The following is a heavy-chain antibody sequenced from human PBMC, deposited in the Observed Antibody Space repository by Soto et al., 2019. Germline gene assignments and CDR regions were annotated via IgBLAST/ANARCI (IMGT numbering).Heavy chain of an antibody. J-gene: IGHJ6*02. CDR2: INHSGST. V-gene: IGHV4-34*01. CDR3: ARGRGSYYYYGMDV. D-gene: IGHD3-16*01. CDR1: GGSFSGYY. Sequence: PSETLSLTCAVYGGSFSGYYWSWIRQPPGKGLEWIGEINHSGSTNYNPSLKSQITISVNTSKNQFSLKLSSVTAAYTAVYYCARGRGSYYYYGMDVWGQGTTVT.